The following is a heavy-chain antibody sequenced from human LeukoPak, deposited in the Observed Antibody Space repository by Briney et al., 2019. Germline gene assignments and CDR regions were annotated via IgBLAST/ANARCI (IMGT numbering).Heavy chain of an antibody. CDR1: GFTFSSYG. CDR3: AKDLGAYCSGGSCYAGY. V-gene: IGHV3-30*18. Sequence: GRSLRLSCAASGFTFSSYGMHWVRQAPGKGLEWVAVISYDGSNKYYADSVKGRFTISRENSKNTLYLQMNSLRAEDTAVYYCAKDLGAYCSGGSCYAGYWGQGTLVTVSS. D-gene: IGHD2-15*01. J-gene: IGHJ4*02. CDR2: ISYDGSNK.